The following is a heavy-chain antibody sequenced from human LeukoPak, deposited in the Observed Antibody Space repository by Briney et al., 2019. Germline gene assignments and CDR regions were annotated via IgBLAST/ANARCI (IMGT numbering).Heavy chain of an antibody. CDR2: IWYDGSNK. CDR1: GFTFSSYG. J-gene: IGHJ6*02. CDR3: ARDSNILTGYLVYYYGMDV. D-gene: IGHD3-9*01. Sequence: GALRLSCAASGFTFSSYGMHWVRQALGKGLEWVAVIWYDGSNKYYADSVKGRFTISRDNSKNTLYLQMNSLRAEDTAVYYCARDSNILTGYLVYYYGMDVWGQGTTVTVSS. V-gene: IGHV3-33*01.